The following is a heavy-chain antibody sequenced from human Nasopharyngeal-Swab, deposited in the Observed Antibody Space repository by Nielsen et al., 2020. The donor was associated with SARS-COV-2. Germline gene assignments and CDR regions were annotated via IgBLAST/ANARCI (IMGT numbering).Heavy chain of an antibody. V-gene: IGHV4-39*01. CDR3: ARRERYFDWLSQPYYYYGMDV. J-gene: IGHJ6*02. Sequence: SETLSLTCTVSGGSISSSSYYWGWIRQPPGKGLEWIGSIYYSGSTYYNPSLKSRVTISVDTSKNQFSLKLSSVTAADTAVYYCARRERYFDWLSQPYYYYGMDVWGQGTTVTVSS. D-gene: IGHD3-9*01. CDR1: GGSISSSSYY. CDR2: IYYSGST.